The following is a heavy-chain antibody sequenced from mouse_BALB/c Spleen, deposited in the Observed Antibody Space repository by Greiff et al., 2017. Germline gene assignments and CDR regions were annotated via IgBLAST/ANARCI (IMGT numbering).Heavy chain of an antibody. CDR2: ISSGSSTI. CDR1: GFTFSSFG. CDR3: ARHLRPLYAMDY. D-gene: IGHD2-12*01. V-gene: IGHV5-17*02. Sequence: EVKLVESGGGLVQPGGSRKLSCAASGFTFSSFGMHWVRQAPEKGLEWVAYISSGSSTIYYADTVKGRFTISRDNPKNTLFLQMTSLRSEDTAMYYCARHLRPLYAMDYWGQGTSVTVSS. J-gene: IGHJ4*01.